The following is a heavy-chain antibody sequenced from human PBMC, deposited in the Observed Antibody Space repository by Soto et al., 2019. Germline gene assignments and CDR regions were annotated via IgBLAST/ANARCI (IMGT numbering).Heavy chain of an antibody. Sequence: QLQLQESGSGLVKPSQTLSLTCAVSGGSISSGDYSWNWIRQPPGKGLEWIGYIYYGGSTYYTPSLQSRVTMSVDMSRNQFSLKLNSVTAADTAVYYCASVRREYDNSGTVDYWGQGTLVTVSS. J-gene: IGHJ4*02. D-gene: IGHD3-22*01. CDR3: ASVRREYDNSGTVDY. CDR1: GGSISSGDYS. CDR2: IYYGGST. V-gene: IGHV4-30-2*01.